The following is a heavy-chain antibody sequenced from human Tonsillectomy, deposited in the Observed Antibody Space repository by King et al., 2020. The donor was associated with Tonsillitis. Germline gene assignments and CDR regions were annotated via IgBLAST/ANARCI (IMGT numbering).Heavy chain of an antibody. D-gene: IGHD2-8*02. Sequence: VQLVESGGGLVKPGGSLRLSCAASGFTFSDYYMSWIRQAPGKGLEWISLINPSGTYIDYVDSARGRFSISRDNAKNSMFLQMNSLRAEDTGVYYCGREYWGAFDIWGQGTMVTVSS. CDR1: GFTFSDYY. CDR2: INPSGTYI. CDR3: GREYWGAFDI. V-gene: IGHV3-11*06. J-gene: IGHJ3*02.